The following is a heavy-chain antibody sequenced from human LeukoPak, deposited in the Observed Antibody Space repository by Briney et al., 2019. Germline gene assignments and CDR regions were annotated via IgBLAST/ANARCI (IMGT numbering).Heavy chain of an antibody. J-gene: IGHJ4*02. CDR1: GFTFSSYA. Sequence: GGSLRLSCAASGFTFSSYAMSWVRRAPGKGLEWVSAISGSGGSTYYADSVKGRFTISRDNSKNTLYLQMNSLRAEDTAVYYCAKDQGLEQWLVQVDYWGQGTLVTVSS. D-gene: IGHD6-19*01. CDR3: AKDQGLEQWLVQVDY. CDR2: ISGSGGST. V-gene: IGHV3-23*01.